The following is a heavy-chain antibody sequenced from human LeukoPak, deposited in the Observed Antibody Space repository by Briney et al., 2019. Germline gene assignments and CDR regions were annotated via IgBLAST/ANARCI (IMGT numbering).Heavy chain of an antibody. D-gene: IGHD3-10*01. Sequence: GASVKVSCKASGYTFTGSYMHWVRQAPGQGLEWVGWINLNSGGTNYAQKFQGRVTMTRDTSISTAYMELSSLRSDDTAVYYCARPSGGSGRWGDSWFDPWGQGTLVTVSS. CDR3: ARPSGGSGRWGDSWFDP. J-gene: IGHJ5*02. CDR1: GYTFTGSY. CDR2: INLNSGGT. V-gene: IGHV1-2*02.